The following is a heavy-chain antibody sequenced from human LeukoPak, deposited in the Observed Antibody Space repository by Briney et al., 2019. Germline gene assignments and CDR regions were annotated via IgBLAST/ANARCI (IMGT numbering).Heavy chain of an antibody. CDR2: ISASDGTT. CDR1: GFNFSSYA. D-gene: IGHD6-19*01. CDR3: AKSRSAAVAATNY. V-gene: IGHV3-23*01. Sequence: PGGSLRLSCAASGFNFSSYAMSWVRQAPGKGLEWVSVISASDGTTSYADSVKGRFTISRDNSKNTLYLQMNSLRAEDTAFYYCAKSRSAAVAATNYWGQGTLVTVSS. J-gene: IGHJ4*02.